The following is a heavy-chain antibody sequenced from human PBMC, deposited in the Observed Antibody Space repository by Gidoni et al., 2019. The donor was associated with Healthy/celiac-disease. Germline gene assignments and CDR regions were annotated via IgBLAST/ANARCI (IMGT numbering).Heavy chain of an antibody. J-gene: IGHJ4*02. Sequence: QLQLVPAGAEVKQPGSSVKVSCKASGGTFSSYAISWARQAPGQGLEWMGGIIPIFGTANYAQKFQGRVTITADESTSTAYMELSSLRSEDTAVYYCARGEYSIPFLRYWGQGTLVTVSS. V-gene: IGHV1-69*01. CDR3: ARGEYSIPFLRY. CDR1: GGTFSSYA. D-gene: IGHD4-4*01. CDR2: IIPIFGTA.